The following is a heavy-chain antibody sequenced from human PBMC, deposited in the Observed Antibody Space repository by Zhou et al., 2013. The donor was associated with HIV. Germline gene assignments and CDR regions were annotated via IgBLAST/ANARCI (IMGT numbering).Heavy chain of an antibody. J-gene: IGHJ6*02. V-gene: IGHV1-2*02. D-gene: IGHD3-10*01. Sequence: QVQLAQSGAEVKKPGASVRVSCKASGYIFTDYYMHWVRQAPGQGLEWMGWINPNSGGSRYAQNFQGRVTMTRDTSINTAYMELSRLKSEDTAVYYCGRRGSWGDRTTIIRGGVDVWGQGTTVSVSS. CDR2: INPNSGGS. CDR3: GRRGSWGDRTTIIRGGVDV. CDR1: GYIFTDYY.